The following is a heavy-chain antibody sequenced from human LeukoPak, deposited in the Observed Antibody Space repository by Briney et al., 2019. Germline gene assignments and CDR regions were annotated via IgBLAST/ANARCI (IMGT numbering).Heavy chain of an antibody. CDR1: GFTFSSRW. Sequence: GESLRLSCAASGFTFSSRWMGWVRQAPGEGLEWVANIKNDGSTQYYVGSVKGRFTISRDNAKNSLYLHMNSLRAEDTGVYYCARIGTTTRGPAGLDVWGQGTTVTVSS. V-gene: IGHV3-7*01. CDR3: ARIGTTTRGPAGLDV. CDR2: IKNDGSTQ. D-gene: IGHD2/OR15-2a*01. J-gene: IGHJ6*02.